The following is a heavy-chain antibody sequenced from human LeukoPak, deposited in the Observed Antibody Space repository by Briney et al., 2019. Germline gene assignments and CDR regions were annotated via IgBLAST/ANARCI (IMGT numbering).Heavy chain of an antibody. D-gene: IGHD1-7*01. CDR2: ISSSSSYI. V-gene: IGHV3-21*01. CDR3: ARSLGGTSSAFDI. CDR1: GFTFSSYS. J-gene: IGHJ3*02. Sequence: GGSLRLSCAASGFTFSSYSMNWVRQAPGKGLEWVSSISSSSSYIYYADSVKGRFTISRDNAKNSLYLQMSSLRAEDTAVYYCARSLGGTSSAFDIWGQGTMVTVSS.